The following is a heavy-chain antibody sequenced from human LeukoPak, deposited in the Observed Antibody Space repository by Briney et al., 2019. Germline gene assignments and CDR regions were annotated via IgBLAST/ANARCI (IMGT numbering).Heavy chain of an antibody. CDR3: ARDDGYNSW. J-gene: IGHJ4*02. D-gene: IGHD5-12*01. CDR2: IYYSGST. CDR1: GGSVNSYY. V-gene: IGHV4-59*02. Sequence: SETLSLTCTVSGGSVNSYYWSWIRQPPGKGLEWIGYIYYSGSTNYNPSLKSRVTISVDTSKNQFSLRLSSVTAADTAVYYCARDDGYNSWWGQGTLVTVSS.